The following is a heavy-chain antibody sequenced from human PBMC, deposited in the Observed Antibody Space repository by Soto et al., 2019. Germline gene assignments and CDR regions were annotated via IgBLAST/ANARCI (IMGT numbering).Heavy chain of an antibody. V-gene: IGHV3-30*09. CDR3: ARDPYRSSWEYFQD. Sequence: QVQLVETGGGVVQPGRSLRLSCAASGFDFTSHAMHWVSQAPGKGLEWVAVISYDGGNKHYADSLRGRLVISRDNSKNTVYLQLNSLSPEDTAGYYCARDPYRSSWEYFQDLGQGTLVTVSS. J-gene: IGHJ1*01. CDR2: ISYDGGNK. CDR1: GFDFTSHA. D-gene: IGHD6-13*01.